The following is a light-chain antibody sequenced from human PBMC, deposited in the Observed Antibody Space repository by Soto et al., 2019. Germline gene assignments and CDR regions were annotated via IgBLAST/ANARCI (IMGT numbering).Light chain of an antibody. CDR2: APS. Sequence: DIQMTQAPSSLSASVGDRVTITCRASQSIGRFLNWYPQKSGKAPALLIYAPSSLQSGVPSRFSGSGSGTDFSLTISSLQPEEVATYYCQQNYSPPPITFGQGTRLEIK. V-gene: IGKV1-39*01. CDR1: QSIGRF. J-gene: IGKJ5*01. CDR3: QQNYSPPPIT.